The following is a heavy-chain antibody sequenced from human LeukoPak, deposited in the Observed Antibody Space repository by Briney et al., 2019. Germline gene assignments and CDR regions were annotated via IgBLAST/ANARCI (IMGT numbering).Heavy chain of an antibody. Sequence: SETLSLTCSVSGASISRDYWSWIRQSPGKTLEWIGYIYHNGDSNYNPSLKSRVTMSIDTSKNQFSLEVTSVPAADTAVYYCARYCRNNDDILDYWGQGTPVTVSS. CDR3: ARYCRNNDDILDY. D-gene: IGHD2-15*01. CDR2: IYHNGDS. J-gene: IGHJ4*02. V-gene: IGHV4-59*01. CDR1: GASISRDY.